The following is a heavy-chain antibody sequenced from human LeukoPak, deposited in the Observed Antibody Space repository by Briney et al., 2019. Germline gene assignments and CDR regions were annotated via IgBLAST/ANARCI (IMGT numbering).Heavy chain of an antibody. CDR1: GGSISSGGYY. J-gene: IGHJ5*02. CDR3: AREVRDMVRGLNGWFDP. V-gene: IGHV4-31*03. CDR2: IYYSGST. Sequence: SQTLTLTCTVSGGSISSGGYYWSWIRQHPGKGLEWIGYIYYSGSTYYNPSLKSRVTISVDTSKNQFSLKLSSVTAADTAVYYCAREVRDMVRGLNGWFDPWGHGRLVTVSS. D-gene: IGHD3-10*01.